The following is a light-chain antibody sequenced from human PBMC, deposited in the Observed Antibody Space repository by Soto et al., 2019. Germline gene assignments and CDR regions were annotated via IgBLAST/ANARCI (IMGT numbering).Light chain of an antibody. CDR2: AAS. J-gene: IGKJ3*01. Sequence: DIQLTQSPSFLSASVGDRVTISCRASQDVSRFLAWYQQKPGKAPNLLIYAASTLQSGVPSRFIGSGSRTECTLTSRILQSEDFATYSCQQLNSYVFTFGPGTNVDIK. CDR3: QQLNSYVFT. V-gene: IGKV1-9*01. CDR1: QDVSRF.